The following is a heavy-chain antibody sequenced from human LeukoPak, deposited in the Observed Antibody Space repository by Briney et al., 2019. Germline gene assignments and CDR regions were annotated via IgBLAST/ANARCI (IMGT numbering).Heavy chain of an antibody. Sequence: SETLSLTCAVYGGSFSGYYWSWIRQPPGEGLEWIGEINHSGSTNYNPSLKSRVTISVDTSKNQFSLKLSSVTAADTAVYYCARGLVYDFWSGYYYNWFDPWGQGTLVTVSS. CDR3: ARGLVYDFWSGYYYNWFDP. V-gene: IGHV4-34*01. J-gene: IGHJ5*02. D-gene: IGHD3-3*01. CDR1: GGSFSGYY. CDR2: INHSGST.